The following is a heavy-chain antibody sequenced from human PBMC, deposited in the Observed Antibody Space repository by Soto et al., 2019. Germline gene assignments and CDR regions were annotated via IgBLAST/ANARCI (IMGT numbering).Heavy chain of an antibody. CDR2: IWYDGSNI. J-gene: IGHJ4*02. CDR1: GFTFSSYG. D-gene: IGHD3-10*01. CDR3: ARDEGVVRGRFFN. Sequence: GSLRLSCAASGFTFSSYGMHWVRQAPDKGLEWVAVIWYDGSNIYYADSVRGRFTTSRDNSKNTLYLQMNSLRVEDTAVYYCARDEGVVRGRFFNWGQGTLVTVSS. V-gene: IGHV3-33*01.